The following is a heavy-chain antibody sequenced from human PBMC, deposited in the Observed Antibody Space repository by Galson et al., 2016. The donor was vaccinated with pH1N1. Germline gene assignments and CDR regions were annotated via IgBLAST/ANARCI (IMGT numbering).Heavy chain of an antibody. Sequence: SLRLSCAASGFTFSRYRMNWVRQAPGKGLEWVSSISSSSSYIYYADSVKGRFTISRDNAKNSLYLQMNSLRAEDTAVYYCARDQAIELSDAFDIWGQGTMVTVSS. CDR2: ISSSSSYI. D-gene: IGHD1-7*01. CDR1: GFTFSRYR. CDR3: ARDQAIELSDAFDI. V-gene: IGHV3-21*01. J-gene: IGHJ3*02.